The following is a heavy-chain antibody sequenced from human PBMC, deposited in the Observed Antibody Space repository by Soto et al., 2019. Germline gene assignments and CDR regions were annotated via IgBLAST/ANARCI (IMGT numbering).Heavy chain of an antibody. Sequence: PGGSLRLSCAASGFTFSSYGMHWVRQAPGKGLEWVAVIWYDGSNKYYADSVKGRFTVSRDNSKNTLYLQMNSLRAEDTAVYYCARGLQAGDFWNYYYYYMDVWGKGTKVTVSS. CDR3: ARGLQAGDFWNYYYYYMDV. J-gene: IGHJ6*03. CDR1: GFTFSSYG. D-gene: IGHD4-17*01. V-gene: IGHV3-33*01. CDR2: IWYDGSNK.